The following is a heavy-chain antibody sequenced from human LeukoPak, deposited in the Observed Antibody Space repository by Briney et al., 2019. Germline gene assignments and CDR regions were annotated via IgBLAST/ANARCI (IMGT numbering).Heavy chain of an antibody. V-gene: IGHV4-31*01. CDR2: IYYSGST. J-gene: IGHJ4*02. CDR1: GGSISSGGYY. Sequence: ASETLSLTCTVSGGSISSGGYYWSWTRQHPGKGLEWIGYIYYSGSTSSTPSLYRLVTISLDTSKNQFSLKLSSVTAADTAVYYCARVRYDYVWGSYRYTVFDYWRQGTLVTVSS. CDR3: ARVRYDYVWGSYRYTVFDY. D-gene: IGHD3-16*02.